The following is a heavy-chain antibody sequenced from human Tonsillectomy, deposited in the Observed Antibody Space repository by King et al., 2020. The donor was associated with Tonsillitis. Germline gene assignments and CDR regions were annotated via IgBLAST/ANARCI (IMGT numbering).Heavy chain of an antibody. Sequence: VQLVESGGGVVQPGRSLRLSCAASGFTFSSYGMHWVRQAPGKGLEWVALIWYDGSNKYYADSVKGRFTISRDTSKNTLYLQMNSLRAEDTAVYYCARETPYYYDNSGYYPGYFDLWGRGTLVTVPS. CDR2: IWYDGSNK. D-gene: IGHD3-22*01. V-gene: IGHV3-33*08. CDR1: GFTFSSYG. J-gene: IGHJ2*01. CDR3: ARETPYYYDNSGYYPGYFDL.